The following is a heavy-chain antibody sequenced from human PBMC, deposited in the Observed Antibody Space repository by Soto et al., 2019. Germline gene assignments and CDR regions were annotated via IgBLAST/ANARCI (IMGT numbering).Heavy chain of an antibody. D-gene: IGHD3-10*01. CDR2: INPNSGGT. J-gene: IGHJ6*02. V-gene: IGHV1-2*04. CDR1: GFTFTSYA. CDR3: ARGYTYDSGSYFGMDV. Sequence: ASVKVSCKASGFTFTSYAITWVRQAPGQGLEWMGWINPNSGGTNYAQKFQGWVTITRDTSISTAYMELSRLRSDDTAVYYCARGYTYDSGSYFGMDVWGQGTTVTVSS.